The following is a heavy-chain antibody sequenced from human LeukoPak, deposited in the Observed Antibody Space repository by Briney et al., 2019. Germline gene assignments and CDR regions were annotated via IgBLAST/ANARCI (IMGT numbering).Heavy chain of an antibody. J-gene: IGHJ4*02. CDR1: GFTFSSYA. CDR3: ALRRGVAEVDY. Sequence: GGSLRLSCAASGFTFSSYAMSWVRQAPGKGLEWVSAISGSGGSTYFADSVKGRFTISRDNSKNTLYLQMNSLRAEDTSVYYCALRRGVAEVDYWGQGTLVTVSS. CDR2: ISGSGGST. D-gene: IGHD6-13*01. V-gene: IGHV3-23*01.